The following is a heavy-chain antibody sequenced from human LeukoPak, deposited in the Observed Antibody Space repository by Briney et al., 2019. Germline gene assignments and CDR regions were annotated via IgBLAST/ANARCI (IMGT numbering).Heavy chain of an antibody. J-gene: IGHJ3*02. CDR3: ARERDAFDI. V-gene: IGHV1-3*01. Sequence: ASVKVSCKASGGTFSSYAISWVRQAPGQGLEWMGWINAGNGNTKYSQKFQGRVTITRDTSASTAYMELSSLRSEDTAVYYCARERDAFDIWGQGTMVTASS. CDR1: GGTFSSYA. CDR2: INAGNGNT.